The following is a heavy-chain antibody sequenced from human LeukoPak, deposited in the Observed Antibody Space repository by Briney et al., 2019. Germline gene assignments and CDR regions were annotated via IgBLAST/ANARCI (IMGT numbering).Heavy chain of an antibody. CDR3: VRGFSCARDPRCYNDSSGYYPGDY. CDR2: IIPIFGTT. Sequence: ASVKVSCKASGGTFINYGITWVRQAPGQGLEWMGGIIPIFGTTNIARNFQDRVTITADESTTTAYMELSSLRSDDTAVYYCVRGFSCARDPRCYNDSSGYYPGDYWGQGTLVTVSS. CDR1: GGTFINYG. D-gene: IGHD3-22*01. J-gene: IGHJ4*02. V-gene: IGHV1-69*13.